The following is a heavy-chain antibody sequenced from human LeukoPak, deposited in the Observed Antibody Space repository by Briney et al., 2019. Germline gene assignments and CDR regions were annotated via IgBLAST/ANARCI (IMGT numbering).Heavy chain of an antibody. CDR3: AKDGGDLDGVLEY. CDR1: GFTFSSYG. V-gene: IGHV3-30*18. J-gene: IGHJ4*02. D-gene: IGHD2-21*02. CDR2: ITYDGSYK. Sequence: GGSLRLSCAASGFTFSSYGMHWVRQAPGKGLEWVAVITYDGSYKDYVDSGKGRFTISRDNSKNTLYLQMNTLRAEDTAVYYCAKDGGDLDGVLEYWGQGTLVTVSS.